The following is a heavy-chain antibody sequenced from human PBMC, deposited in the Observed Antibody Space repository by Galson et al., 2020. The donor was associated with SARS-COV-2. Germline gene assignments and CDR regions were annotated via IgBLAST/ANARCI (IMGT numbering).Heavy chain of an antibody. CDR1: GYSFTSYW. D-gene: IGHD2-15*01. Sequence: GESLKISCKGSGYSFTSYWIGWVRQMPGKGLEWMGIIYPGDSDTRYSPSFQGQVTISADKSISTAYLQWSSLKASDTAMYYCARLGGYCSGGSCYYYDYIDVWSKGTTVTVSS. J-gene: IGHJ6*03. CDR3: ARLGGYCSGGSCYYYDYIDV. V-gene: IGHV5-51*01. CDR2: IYPGDSDT.